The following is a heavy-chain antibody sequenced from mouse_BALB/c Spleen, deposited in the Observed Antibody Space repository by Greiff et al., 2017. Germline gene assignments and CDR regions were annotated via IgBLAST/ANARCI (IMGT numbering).Heavy chain of an antibody. CDR1: GFTFSSYG. J-gene: IGHJ1*01. V-gene: IGHV5-6-3*01. CDR3: AREGGLYGNYDWYFDV. D-gene: IGHD2-1*01. Sequence: EVKLQESGGGLVQPGGSLKLSCAASGFTFSSYGMSWVRQTPDKRLELVATINSNGGSTYYPDSVKGRFTISRDNAKNTLYLQMSSLKSEDTAMYYCAREGGLYGNYDWYFDVWGAGTTVTVSS. CDR2: INSNGGST.